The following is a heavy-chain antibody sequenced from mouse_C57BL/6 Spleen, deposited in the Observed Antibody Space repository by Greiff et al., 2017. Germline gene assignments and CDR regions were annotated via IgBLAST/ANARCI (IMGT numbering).Heavy chain of an antibody. J-gene: IGHJ3*01. CDR2: IYPGNSDT. D-gene: IGHD1-1*01. Sequence: VQLKQSGTVLARPGASVKMSCKTSGYTFTSYWMHWVKQRPGQGLEWIGAIYPGNSDTSYNQKFKGKAKLTAVTSASTAYMELSSLTNEDSAVYYCTLITTVVAPSWFADWGQGTLVTVSA. CDR1: GYTFTSYW. CDR3: TLITTVVAPSWFAD. V-gene: IGHV1-5*01.